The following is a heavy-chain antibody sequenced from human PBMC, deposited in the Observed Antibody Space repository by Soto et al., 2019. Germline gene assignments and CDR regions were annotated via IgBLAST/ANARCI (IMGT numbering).Heavy chain of an antibody. D-gene: IGHD3-10*01. CDR2: FDPEDGET. CDR1: GYTLTELS. V-gene: IGHV1-24*01. J-gene: IGHJ5*02. Sequence: ASVKVSCKVSGYTLTELSMHWVRQAPGKGLEWMGGFDPEDGETIYAQKFQGRVTMTEDTSTDTAYMELNSLRSEDTAVYYCATGLLWFGELFPHNWFDPWGQGTLVTVSS. CDR3: ATGLLWFGELFPHNWFDP.